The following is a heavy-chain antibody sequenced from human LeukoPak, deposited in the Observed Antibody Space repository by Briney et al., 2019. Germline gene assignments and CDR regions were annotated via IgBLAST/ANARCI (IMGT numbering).Heavy chain of an antibody. CDR2: IHHNGGT. J-gene: IGHJ4*02. CDR3: ARDNSGYLVLDY. V-gene: IGHV4-31*03. Sequence: PQTLFLTCTVSGGSISSGRYYWNWIRQHPGKGLEWIGYIHHNGGTYSNPSLRSRLTISVDTSKNQFSLKLSSVTDADTAVYYCARDNSGYLVLDYWGQGSLVTVSS. CDR1: GGSISSGRYY. D-gene: IGHD3-22*01.